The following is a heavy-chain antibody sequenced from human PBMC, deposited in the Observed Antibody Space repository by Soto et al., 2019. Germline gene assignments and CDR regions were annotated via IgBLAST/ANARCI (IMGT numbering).Heavy chain of an antibody. J-gene: IGHJ4*02. Sequence: PGGSLRLSCAVSGFTFSDYGMSWVRQAPGKGLEWVANIKQDGNEKYYVDSVKGRFTISRDNAKNSLYLQMNSLRAEDTAVYYCARRIQLWLLYFDYWGQGTLVTVSS. D-gene: IGHD5-18*01. CDR1: GFTFSDYG. CDR3: ARRIQLWLLYFDY. CDR2: IKQDGNEK. V-gene: IGHV3-7*01.